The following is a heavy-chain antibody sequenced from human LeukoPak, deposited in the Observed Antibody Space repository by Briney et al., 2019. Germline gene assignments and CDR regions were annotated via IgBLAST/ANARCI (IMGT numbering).Heavy chain of an antibody. V-gene: IGHV3-7*01. D-gene: IGHD3-22*01. CDR2: IKQDGSEK. CDR3: ARDRGVLYYYDSSGYYQDY. Sequence: GSLRLSCAASGFTFSSYWMSWVRQAPGKGLEWVANIKQDGSEKYYVDSVKGRFTISRDNAKNSLYLQMNSLRAEDTAVYYCARDRGVLYYYDSSGYYQDYWGQGTLVTVSS. J-gene: IGHJ4*02. CDR1: GFTFSSYW.